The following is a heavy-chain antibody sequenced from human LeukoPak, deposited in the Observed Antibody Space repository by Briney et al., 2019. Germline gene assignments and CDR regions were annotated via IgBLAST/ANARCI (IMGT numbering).Heavy chain of an antibody. CDR2: IYTSGST. CDR1: GGSMGGYS. V-gene: IGHV4-4*07. CDR3: ARDSVEGY. D-gene: IGHD1-1*01. Sequence: SETLSLTCTVSGGSMGGYSWSWVRQPAGKGLEWIGRIYTSGSTNYNPSLKSRVTMSVDTSKNQFSLKLSSVTAADTGVYYCARDSVEGYWGQGTLVTV. J-gene: IGHJ4*02.